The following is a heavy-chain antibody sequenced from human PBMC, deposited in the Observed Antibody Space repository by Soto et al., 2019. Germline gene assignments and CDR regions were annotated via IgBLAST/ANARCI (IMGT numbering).Heavy chain of an antibody. CDR2: IYYSGST. Sequence: PSETLSLTCTVSGGSISSGDYYWSWIRQPPGKGLEWIGYIYYSGSTYYNPSLKSRVTISVDTSKNQFSLKLSSVTAADTAVYYCPTLDTAIVTYYHYCKDGWGRRTTV. CDR1: GGSISSGDYY. CDR3: PTLDTAIVTYYHYCKDG. V-gene: IGHV4-30-4*01. J-gene: IGHJ6*02. D-gene: IGHD5-18*01.